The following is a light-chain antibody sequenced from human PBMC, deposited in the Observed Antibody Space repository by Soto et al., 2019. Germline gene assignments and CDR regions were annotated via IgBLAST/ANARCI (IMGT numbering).Light chain of an antibody. J-gene: IGKJ5*01. CDR2: DAS. V-gene: IGKV3-11*01. CDR3: QQRNNGRPIT. CDR1: QSVNRY. Sequence: EIVLTPSPATLSLCSGERATLSCWASQSVNRYLVWYQQKPGQAPRLLMYDASKRATGIPARFSGSGSGTDFTLTIDNLQPEDFAIYYCQQRNNGRPITVGQGTRLEIK.